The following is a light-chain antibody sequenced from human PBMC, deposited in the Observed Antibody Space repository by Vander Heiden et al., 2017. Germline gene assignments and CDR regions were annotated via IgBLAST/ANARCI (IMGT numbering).Light chain of an antibody. CDR1: TSDVGGSNF. Sequence: ALTQPAPGFGSPVQSITSSCTGSTSDVGGSNFVSWYTQNPGLAPKLIIYDVNRRPSGVSNRFFGSKSGNTASLTISGLQPDDEADYYCTSYTDSFPYVFGTGTRVTVL. V-gene: IGLV2-14*03. CDR2: DVN. CDR3: TSYTDSFPYV. J-gene: IGLJ1*01.